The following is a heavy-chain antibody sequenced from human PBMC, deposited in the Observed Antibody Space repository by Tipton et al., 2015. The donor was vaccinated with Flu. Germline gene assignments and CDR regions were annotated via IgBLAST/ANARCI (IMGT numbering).Heavy chain of an antibody. J-gene: IGHJ4*02. CDR2: IYSSGST. CDR1: GGSLSSFY. Sequence: TLSLTCTVSGGSLSSFYWSWIRQPAGKGLEWIGRIYSSGSTKYSPAFKSRVTLSVDTSKNQFSLNLSSVTASDTARYFCARCSGSGADVIYDYWGQGTLVTVSS. D-gene: IGHD3-10*02. V-gene: IGHV4-4*07. CDR3: ARCSGSGADVIYDY.